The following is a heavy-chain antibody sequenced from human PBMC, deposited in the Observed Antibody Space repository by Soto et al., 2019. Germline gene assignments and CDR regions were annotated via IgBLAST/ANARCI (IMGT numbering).Heavy chain of an antibody. D-gene: IGHD2-15*01. V-gene: IGHV1-69*01. CDR2: IIPIFGTA. J-gene: IGHJ6*02. CDR3: AAYCSGGSCRYYYYGTDV. Sequence: QMQLVQSGAEGEKPGSSVKVSCKASGGTFSSYAISWVRQAPGQGLKWMGGIIPIFGTANYAQKFQGRVTITSDESTSTAYMELSSLRSEDTAVYYCAAYCSGGSCRYYYYGTDVWGQGTTVTVSS. CDR1: GGTFSSYA.